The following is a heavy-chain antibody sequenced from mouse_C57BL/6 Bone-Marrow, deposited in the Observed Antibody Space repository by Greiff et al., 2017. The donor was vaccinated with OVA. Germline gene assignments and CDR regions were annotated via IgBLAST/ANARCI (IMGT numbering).Heavy chain of an antibody. J-gene: IGHJ2*01. CDR1: GYTFTSYW. D-gene: IGHD3-2*02. CDR2: IDPSDSYT. CDR3: ARDSSGSGYYFDY. V-gene: IGHV1-59*01. Sequence: VQLQQSGAELVRPGTSVKLSCKASGYTFTSYWMHWVKQRPGQGLEWIGVIDPSDSYTNYNQKFTGKATLTVDTSSSTAYMQLSSLTSEDAAVYYCARDSSGSGYYFDYWGQGTTLTVSS.